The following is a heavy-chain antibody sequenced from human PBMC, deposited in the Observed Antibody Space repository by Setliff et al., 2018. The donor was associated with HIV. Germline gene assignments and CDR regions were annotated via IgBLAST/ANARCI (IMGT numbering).Heavy chain of an antibody. Sequence: SETLSLTCTVSYGSISGHYWTWVRQPPGKGLEWIGEIYHSGTTKHNPSLESRVIISIDKSKKHSTLRLSAVTAADTAVYYCAASVADYDKGGEMGYWGQGTLVTVSS. CDR1: YGSISGHY. CDR2: IYHSGTT. V-gene: IGHV4-59*11. CDR3: AASVADYDKGGEMGY. D-gene: IGHD3-22*01. J-gene: IGHJ4*02.